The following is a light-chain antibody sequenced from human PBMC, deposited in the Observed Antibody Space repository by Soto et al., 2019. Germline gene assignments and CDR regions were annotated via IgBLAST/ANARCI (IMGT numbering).Light chain of an antibody. V-gene: IGKV3-20*01. Sequence: EIVLMQSPGTLSLSPGERATLSCRASQSISSSSLAWYQQKAGQSPRLLIYGSSSRATGIPDRFGGSGSGTDFTLTISRLEPEDFAVYFCQQFGSSPWTFGQGTKVAIK. CDR1: QSISSSS. J-gene: IGKJ1*01. CDR2: GSS. CDR3: QQFGSSPWT.